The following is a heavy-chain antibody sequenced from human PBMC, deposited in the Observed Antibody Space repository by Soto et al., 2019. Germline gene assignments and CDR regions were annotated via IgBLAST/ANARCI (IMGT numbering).Heavy chain of an antibody. V-gene: IGHV3-13*05. CDR2: IGAADDP. J-gene: IGHJ6*02. Sequence: PGGSLRLSCAASGFTFSAYDMHWVRQTTGKGLEWVSAIGAADDPYYLGSVKGRFTISRENAKNSLYLQMNSLRSEDTAVYYCARAGFLDIVVVAARGDYYYYYGMDVWGQGTTVTVSS. D-gene: IGHD2-15*01. CDR3: ARAGFLDIVVVAARGDYYYYYGMDV. CDR1: GFTFSAYD.